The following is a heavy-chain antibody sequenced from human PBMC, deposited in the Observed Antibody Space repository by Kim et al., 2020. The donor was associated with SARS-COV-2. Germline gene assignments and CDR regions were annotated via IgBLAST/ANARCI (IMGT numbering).Heavy chain of an antibody. V-gene: IGHV3-23*01. Sequence: YYADSMEGRFTISRDYSQNTVDLQMHTLRAEDTGIYFCAKDLRNSGYAFASWGQGTLVTVSS. J-gene: IGHJ4*02. D-gene: IGHD5-12*01. CDR3: AKDLRNSGYAFAS.